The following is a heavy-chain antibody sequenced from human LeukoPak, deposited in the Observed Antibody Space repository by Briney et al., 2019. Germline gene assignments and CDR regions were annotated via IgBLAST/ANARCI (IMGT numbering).Heavy chain of an antibody. Sequence: SETLSLTCTVTGDSMSGDSYFWSWIRQPAGKGLEWIGRGYSSGSTYYNPSLESRVTISLDTSQSHFSLRLTSVTAADTAVYYCATARADYGDYNSYYYMDVWGKGTTVTVSS. V-gene: IGHV4-61*02. CDR3: ATARADYGDYNSYYYMDV. D-gene: IGHD4-17*01. CDR2: GYSSGST. J-gene: IGHJ6*03. CDR1: GDSMSGDSYF.